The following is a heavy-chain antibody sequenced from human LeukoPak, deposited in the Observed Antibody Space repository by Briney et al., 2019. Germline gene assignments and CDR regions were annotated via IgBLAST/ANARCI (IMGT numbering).Heavy chain of an antibody. CDR3: ANAPTGTYRFDY. Sequence: GGSLRPSCAASGFTFTRYAMTWVRQAPGKGLEWVSTISDTGGFTFYADSVKGRLTISRDNSKNTLYLQMNSLRADDTAVYYCANAPTGTYRFDYWGQGTLVTVSS. V-gene: IGHV3-23*01. D-gene: IGHD4-17*01. CDR1: GFTFTRYA. J-gene: IGHJ4*02. CDR2: ISDTGGFT.